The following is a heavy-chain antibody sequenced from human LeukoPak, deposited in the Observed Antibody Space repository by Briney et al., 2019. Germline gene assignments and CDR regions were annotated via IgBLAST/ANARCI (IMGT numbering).Heavy chain of an antibody. CDR2: IYTSGST. CDR3: TRGGELMNY. D-gene: IGHD1-26*01. V-gene: IGHV4-61*02. CDR1: GGSVSSGNYY. Sequence: SQTLSLTCTVSGGSVSSGNYYWTWIRQPAGKGLEWIGRIYTSGSTNYNPPLKSRVTISIDASKNQFSLRLSSVTAADTAVYYCTRGGELMNYWGQGTLVTVSS. J-gene: IGHJ4*02.